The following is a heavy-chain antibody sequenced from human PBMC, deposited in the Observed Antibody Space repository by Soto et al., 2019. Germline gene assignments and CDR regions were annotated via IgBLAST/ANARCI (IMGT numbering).Heavy chain of an antibody. J-gene: IGHJ4*02. V-gene: IGHV3-48*01. CDR2: ISRSSDSI. CDR3: ARDAWLLGTVPSPDH. Sequence: EVQLVESGGGIVQPGGSLRLSCAASGFTFSTYAMMWVRQAPGKGLEWVSYISRSSDSIHYADSVKGRFTVSRDNAKNSLWLQMNRLRAEDTAVYYCARDAWLLGTVPSPDHWGQGTLVTVSS. D-gene: IGHD5-12*01. CDR1: GFTFSTYA.